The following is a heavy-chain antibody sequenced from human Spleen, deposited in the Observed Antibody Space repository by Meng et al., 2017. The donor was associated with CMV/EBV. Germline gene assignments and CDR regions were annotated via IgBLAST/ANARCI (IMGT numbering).Heavy chain of an antibody. CDR1: GYTFTSYA. CDR3: ASSDPHRDYYGSGIYDWYFDY. J-gene: IGHJ4*02. D-gene: IGHD3-10*01. CDR2: ISAYNGNT. Sequence: ASVKVSCKASGYTFTSYAISWVRQAPGQGLEWMGWISAYNGNTNYADKLQGRATMTTDTSTSTAYMELRSLRSDDTAVYYCASSDPHRDYYGSGIYDWYFDYWGQGTLVTVSS. V-gene: IGHV1-18*01.